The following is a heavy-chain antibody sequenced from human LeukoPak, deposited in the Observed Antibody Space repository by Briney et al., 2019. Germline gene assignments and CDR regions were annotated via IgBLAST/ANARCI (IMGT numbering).Heavy chain of an antibody. CDR1: GGSFSGYY. D-gene: IGHD4-17*01. CDR3: ARGPTVTTFSENRFDP. V-gene: IGHV4-34*01. J-gene: IGHJ5*02. CDR2: INHSGST. Sequence: SETLSLTCAVYGGSFSGYYWSWIRQPPGKGLEWIGEINHSGSTNYNLSLKSRVTISVDTSKNQFSLKLSSVTAADTAVYYCARGPTVTTFSENRFDPWGQGTLVTVSS.